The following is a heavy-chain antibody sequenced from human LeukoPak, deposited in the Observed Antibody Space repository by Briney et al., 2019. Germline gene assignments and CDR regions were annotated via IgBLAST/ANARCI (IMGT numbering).Heavy chain of an antibody. V-gene: IGHV4-4*07. D-gene: IGHD6-13*01. J-gene: IGHJ4*02. Sequence: PLETLSLTCTVSGGSISSYYWSWIRQPAGKGLEWIGRIATSVSTNYNPSLRSRVTLSVDTSKNQFSLKLSSVTAADTAVYYCAMAYSSSWYYFDYWGQGTLVTVSS. CDR1: GGSISSYY. CDR3: AMAYSSSWYYFDY. CDR2: IATSVST.